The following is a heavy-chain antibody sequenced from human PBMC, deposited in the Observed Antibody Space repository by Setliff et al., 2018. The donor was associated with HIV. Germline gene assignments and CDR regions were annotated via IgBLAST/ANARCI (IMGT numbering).Heavy chain of an antibody. CDR3: TRNEI. D-gene: IGHD1-1*01. Sequence: GESLKISCAVSGFTFTTYWMTWVRQAPGKGLEWVANINPDGRQRNYADSVKGRFTISRDNAKNSLYLQMDSLRAEDTAVYYCTRNEIWGQGTLVTVSS. CDR1: GFTFTTYW. CDR2: INPDGRQR. J-gene: IGHJ4*02. V-gene: IGHV3-7*01.